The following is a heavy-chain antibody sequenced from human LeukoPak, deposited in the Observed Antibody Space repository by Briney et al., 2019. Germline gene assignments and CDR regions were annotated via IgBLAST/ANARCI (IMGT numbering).Heavy chain of an antibody. CDR3: ARDHRPARIVVVTAPFDY. CDR2: IYHSGST. CDR1: GYSISSGYY. Sequence: SETLSLTCTVSGYSISSGYYWGWIWQPPGKRLEWIGSIYHSGSTYYNPSLKSRVTISVDTSKNQFSLKLSSVIAADTAVYYCARDHRPARIVVVTAPFDYWGQGTLVTVSS. J-gene: IGHJ4*02. D-gene: IGHD2-21*02. V-gene: IGHV4-38-2*02.